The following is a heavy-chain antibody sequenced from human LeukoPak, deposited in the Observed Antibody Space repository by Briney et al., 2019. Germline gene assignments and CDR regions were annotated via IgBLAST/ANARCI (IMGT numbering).Heavy chain of an antibody. D-gene: IGHD4-17*01. CDR2: ISGSGGSA. Sequence: PGGSLRLSCAASGFTFGSYAMDWVRQAPGKGLEWVSAISGSGGSAYYADSVKGRFTISRENSKYTLYLQMNSLRAEDTAVYYCAKDLHDYGDYVGWFDSWGQGTLVTVSS. V-gene: IGHV3-23*01. CDR3: AKDLHDYGDYVGWFDS. CDR1: GFTFGSYA. J-gene: IGHJ5*01.